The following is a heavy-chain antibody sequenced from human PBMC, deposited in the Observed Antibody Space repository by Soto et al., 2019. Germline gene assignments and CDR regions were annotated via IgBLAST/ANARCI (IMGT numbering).Heavy chain of an antibody. CDR1: GFTFSSYA. J-gene: IGHJ4*02. Sequence: QVQLVESGGGVVQPGRSLRLSCAASGFTFSSYAMHWVRQAPGKGLEWVAVISYDGTNKYYADSVKGGFTISRDNSKDTLYLQMSSLRAEDTAVYYCARDEQLALDYWGQGTLVTVSS. CDR3: ARDEQLALDY. V-gene: IGHV3-30-3*01. CDR2: ISYDGTNK. D-gene: IGHD6-6*01.